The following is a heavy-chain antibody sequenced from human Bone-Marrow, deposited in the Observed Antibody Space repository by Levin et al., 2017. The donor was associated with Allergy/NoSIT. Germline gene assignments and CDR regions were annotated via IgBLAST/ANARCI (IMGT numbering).Heavy chain of an antibody. CDR1: GYTFTNYG. D-gene: IGHD6-19*01. CDR2: ISGYNGDT. Sequence: GGSLRLSCKGSGYTFTNYGITWVRQAPGQGLQWLGWISGYNGDTNYAQSVQGRLTMSIDMSTSTAYLEVRSLSSDDRGVYYCVRDRAFSSDWYGFAGTYFEFWGQGSLVTVSS. V-gene: IGHV1-18*01. J-gene: IGHJ4*02. CDR3: VRDRAFSSDWYGFAGTYFEF.